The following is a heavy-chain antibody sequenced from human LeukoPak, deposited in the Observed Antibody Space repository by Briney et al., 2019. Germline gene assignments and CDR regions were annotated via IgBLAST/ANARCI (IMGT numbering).Heavy chain of an antibody. V-gene: IGHV1-2*04. CDR3: ARGLEVDTAMVGFDY. CDR1: GYTFTGYY. Sequence: ASVKVSCKASGYTFTGYYMHWVRQAPGQGLEWMGWINPNSGGTNYAQKFQGWVTMTRDTSISTAYMELSRLRSDDTAVYYCARGLEVDTAMVGFDYWGQGTLVTVSS. D-gene: IGHD5-18*01. J-gene: IGHJ4*02. CDR2: INPNSGGT.